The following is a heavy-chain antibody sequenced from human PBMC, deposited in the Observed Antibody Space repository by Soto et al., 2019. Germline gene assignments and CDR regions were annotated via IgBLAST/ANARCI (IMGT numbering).Heavy chain of an antibody. CDR2: ISGSGDNT. CDR3: AKDLGTDDFWSAYYTYYYMDV. D-gene: IGHD3-3*01. J-gene: IGHJ6*03. V-gene: IGHV3-23*01. Sequence: EVQLLESGGGLVQPGGSLRLSCAASGFTFSSYALNWVRQAPGKGLEWVSVISGSGDNTYYADSVKGRFTISRDNSKTTLYLQMNSLRAEDTAVYYCAKDLGTDDFWSAYYTYYYMDVWDKGTTVTVSS. CDR1: GFTFSSYA.